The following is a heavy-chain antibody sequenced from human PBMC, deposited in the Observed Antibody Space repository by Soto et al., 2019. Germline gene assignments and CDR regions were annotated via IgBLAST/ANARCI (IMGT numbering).Heavy chain of an antibody. V-gene: IGHV4-30-2*01. Sequence: PSETLSLTCAFSGVSISSGFYSLRWIRQPPGKGLEWIGYIYHSGSTYYNPSLKSRVTISVDRSKNQFSLKLSSVTAADTDVYYCAAGGGLPRYYWGQGTLVTVSS. CDR1: GVSISSGFYS. J-gene: IGHJ4*02. CDR2: IYHSGST. CDR3: AAGGGLPRYY. D-gene: IGHD5-12*01.